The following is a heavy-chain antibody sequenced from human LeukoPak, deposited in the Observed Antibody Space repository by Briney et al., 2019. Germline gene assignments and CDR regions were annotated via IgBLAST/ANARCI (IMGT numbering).Heavy chain of an antibody. CDR3: ARDESSGWQAYTYFDY. CDR1: GFTFSSYW. CDR2: IKQDGSDT. V-gene: IGHV3-7*01. D-gene: IGHD6-19*01. J-gene: IGHJ4*02. Sequence: GGSLRLSCAASGFTFSSYWMTWVRQAPGKGLEWVANIKQDGSDTYYVGSVKGRFTISRDNSKNTLYLQMNSLRAEDTAVYYCARDESSGWQAYTYFDYWGQGTLVTVSS.